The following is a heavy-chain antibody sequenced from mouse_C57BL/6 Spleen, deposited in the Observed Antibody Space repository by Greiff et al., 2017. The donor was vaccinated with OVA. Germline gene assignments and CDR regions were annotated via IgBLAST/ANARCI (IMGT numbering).Heavy chain of an antibody. J-gene: IGHJ1*03. CDR3: ARSGIGRYFDV. D-gene: IGHD3-2*02. CDR2: IHPNSGST. V-gene: IGHV1-64*01. Sequence: QVQLQQPGAELVKPGASVKLSCKASGYTFTSYWMHWVKQRPGQGLEWIGMIHPNSGSTNYHEKFKSKATLTVDKSSSAAYMQLSSLTSEDSAVYYCARSGIGRYFDVWGTGTTVTVSS. CDR1: GYTFTSYW.